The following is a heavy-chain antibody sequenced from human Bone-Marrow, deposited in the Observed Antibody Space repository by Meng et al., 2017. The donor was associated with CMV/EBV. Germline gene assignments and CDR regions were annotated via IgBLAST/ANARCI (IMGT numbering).Heavy chain of an antibody. J-gene: IGHJ6*01. Sequence: GGSLRLSCAASGFSFSDYYMNWIRQAPGKGLEWVSYIRSSGSIIYYADSVKGRFTISRDNAKNSLYLQMNGLRAEDTAVYYCARGGTTIYYYYGMDVWGQGTTVTVSS. D-gene: IGHD1-7*01. V-gene: IGHV3-11*04. CDR2: IRSSGSII. CDR3: ARGGTTIYYYYGMDV. CDR1: GFSFSDYY.